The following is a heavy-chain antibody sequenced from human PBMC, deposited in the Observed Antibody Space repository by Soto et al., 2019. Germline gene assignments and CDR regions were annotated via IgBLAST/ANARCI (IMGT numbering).Heavy chain of an antibody. CDR3: ARRGKLLPNYYYYMDV. Sequence: GGSLRLSCAASGFTFSSYGMHWFRQAPGKGLEWVAVIWYDGSNKYYADSVKGRFTISRDNSKNTLYLQMNSLRAEDTAVYYCARRGKLLPNYYYYMDVWGKGTTVTVSS. CDR2: IWYDGSNK. J-gene: IGHJ6*03. D-gene: IGHD2-15*01. CDR1: GFTFSSYG. V-gene: IGHV3-33*01.